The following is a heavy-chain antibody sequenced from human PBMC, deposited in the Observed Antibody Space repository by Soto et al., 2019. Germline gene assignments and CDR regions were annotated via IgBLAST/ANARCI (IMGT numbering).Heavy chain of an antibody. J-gene: IGHJ5*02. D-gene: IGHD3-3*01. V-gene: IGHV4-4*02. CDR2: IYHSGST. Sequence: QVQLQESGPGLVKPSGTLSLTCAVSGGSISSSNWWSWVRQPPGKGLEWIGEIYHSGSTNYNPSLKSRVTISVDESKNQFSLKLSSVTAADTAVYYCARDTFRENYDFWSGYYSPLDPWGQGTLVTVSS. CDR1: GGSISSSNW. CDR3: ARDTFRENYDFWSGYYSPLDP.